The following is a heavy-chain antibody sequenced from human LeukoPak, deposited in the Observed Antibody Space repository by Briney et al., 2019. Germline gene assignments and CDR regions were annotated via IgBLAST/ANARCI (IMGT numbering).Heavy chain of an antibody. CDR1: GGSISNYY. CDR3: ARGGDRRLDNWFDT. V-gene: IGHV4-59*01. D-gene: IGHD6-6*01. Sequence: SETLSLTCTVSGGSISNYYWTWIRQPPGKGLEWIGYIHYSGTTNHNPSLKGRLTMSMDTSKNHFSLNLSSVTAADTAVYYCARGGDRRLDNWFDTWGQGTLVTVSS. J-gene: IGHJ5*02. CDR2: IHYSGTT.